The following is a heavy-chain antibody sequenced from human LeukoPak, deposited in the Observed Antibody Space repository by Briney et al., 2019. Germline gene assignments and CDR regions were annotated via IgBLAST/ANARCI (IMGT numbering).Heavy chain of an antibody. CDR2: ISGSGGGR. CDR3: ARALVAPYYFDY. CDR1: GFXFSSYV. D-gene: IGHD2-15*01. V-gene: IGHV3-23*01. Sequence: GGSLRLSCAVSGFXFSSYVISWVRQAPGKGLEWISTISGSGGGRYYADSVKGRFTISRDNAKNTLYLQMNSLRAEDTAVYYCARALVAPYYFDYWGQGALVTVSS. J-gene: IGHJ4*02.